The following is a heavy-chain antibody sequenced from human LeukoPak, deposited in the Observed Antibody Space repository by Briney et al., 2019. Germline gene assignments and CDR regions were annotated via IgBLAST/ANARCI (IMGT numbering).Heavy chain of an antibody. Sequence: SETLSLTCTVSGGSISSYYWSWIRQPPGKGLEWIGYIYYSGSTNCNPSLKSRVTISVDTSKNQFSLKLSSVTAADTAVYYCARVELGNSWFDPWGQGTLVTVSS. CDR1: GGSISSYY. D-gene: IGHD7-27*01. CDR2: IYYSGST. V-gene: IGHV4-59*01. CDR3: ARVELGNSWFDP. J-gene: IGHJ5*02.